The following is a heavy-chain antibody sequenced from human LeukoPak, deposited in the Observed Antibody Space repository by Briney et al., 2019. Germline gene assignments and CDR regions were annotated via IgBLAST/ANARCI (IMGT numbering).Heavy chain of an antibody. J-gene: IGHJ4*02. Sequence: PGGSLRLSCAASGFTVSSNYMGWVRQAPGKGLEWVSVIYSGGSTYYADSVKGRFTISRDNSKNTLYLQMNSLRAEDTAVYYCASTPAGGYSYGYGYWGQGTLVTASS. V-gene: IGHV3-53*01. CDR2: IYSGGST. CDR3: ASTPAGGYSYGYGY. D-gene: IGHD5-18*01. CDR1: GFTVSSNY.